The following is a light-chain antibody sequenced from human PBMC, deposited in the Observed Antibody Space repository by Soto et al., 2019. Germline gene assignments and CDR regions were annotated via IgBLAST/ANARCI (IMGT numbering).Light chain of an antibody. CDR2: AAS. J-gene: IGKJ1*01. CDR1: QDISNY. CDR3: LQHNSYPWT. V-gene: IGKV1-17*03. Sequence: DIQMTQSPSAMSASEGDRVTITCRASQDISNYLAWFQQKPGKVPKRLISAASSLQSGVPSRFGGSGSGTEFTLTISSLQPEDFATYYCLQHNSYPWTFGQGTKVEIK.